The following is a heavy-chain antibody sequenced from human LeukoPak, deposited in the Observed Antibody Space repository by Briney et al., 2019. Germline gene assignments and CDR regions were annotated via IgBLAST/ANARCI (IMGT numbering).Heavy chain of an antibody. J-gene: IGHJ6*04. D-gene: IGHD2-2*01. CDR2: INHSGST. Sequence: PSETLSLTCAVYGGSFSGCYWSWIRQPPGKGLEWIGEINHSGSTNYNPSLKSRVTISVDTSKNQFSLKLSSVTAADTAVYYCARNRLVPAAMFHYYGMDVWGKGTTVTVSS. CDR3: ARNRLVPAAMFHYYGMDV. V-gene: IGHV4-34*01. CDR1: GGSFSGCY.